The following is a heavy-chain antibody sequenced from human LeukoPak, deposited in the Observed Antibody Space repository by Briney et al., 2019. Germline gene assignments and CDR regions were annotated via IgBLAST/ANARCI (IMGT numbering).Heavy chain of an antibody. J-gene: IGHJ4*02. D-gene: IGHD6-13*01. Sequence: GGSLRLSCAASGFTFSSYTMSWVRQAPGKGLEWVSAISGSGGSTYYADSVKGRFTISRVNSKNTLYLQMNSLRAEDTAVYYGAKGATHPVWASSSWFGFLDYWGQGTLVTVSS. CDR3: AKGATHPVWASSSWFGFLDY. V-gene: IGHV3-23*01. CDR2: ISGSGGST. CDR1: GFTFSSYT.